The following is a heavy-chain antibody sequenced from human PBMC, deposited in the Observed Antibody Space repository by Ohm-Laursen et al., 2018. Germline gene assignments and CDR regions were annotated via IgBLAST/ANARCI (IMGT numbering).Heavy chain of an antibody. V-gene: IGHV3-23*01. CDR1: GFTFSSFA. CDR2: ISVSGDAT. D-gene: IGHD2-2*01. CDR3: AKGTAYQLLSHNWVDS. Sequence: SLRLSCAASGFTFSSFAMSWVRQAPGKGLQWVSGISVSGDATYSPDSVKGRFTISRDNSKSTLYLQMNSLRAGDTAVFYCAKGTAYQLLSHNWVDSWGQGTLVTVSS. J-gene: IGHJ5*01.